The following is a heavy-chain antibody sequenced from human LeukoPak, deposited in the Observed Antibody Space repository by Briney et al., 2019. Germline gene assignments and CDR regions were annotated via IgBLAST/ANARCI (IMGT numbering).Heavy chain of an antibody. Sequence: ASVKVSCKASGYTFTSYGISWVRQAPGQGLEWMGWISAYNGNTNYAQKLQGRVTMTTDTSTSTAYMELRSLRSDDTAVYYCARLPWLPQRRGAFDIWGQGTMVTVSS. J-gene: IGHJ3*02. CDR3: ARLPWLPQRRGAFDI. CDR1: GYTFTSYG. CDR2: ISAYNGNT. D-gene: IGHD5-12*01. V-gene: IGHV1-18*01.